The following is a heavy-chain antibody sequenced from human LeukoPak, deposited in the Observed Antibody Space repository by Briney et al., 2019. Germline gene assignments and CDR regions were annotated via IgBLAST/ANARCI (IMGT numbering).Heavy chain of an antibody. CDR1: GFTVFNYA. CDR2: INGGNDAT. V-gene: IGHV3-23*01. Sequence: PGGSLRLSCAASGFTVFNYAMAWVRQAPGKGLEWVSAINGGNDATSYANSVKGRFTISRDNSKNTLYLQMNNLRAEDTAVYYCARRPPRQTYYYDSSGSRNNWFDPWGQGTLVTVSS. CDR3: ARRPPRQTYYYDSSGSRNNWFDP. D-gene: IGHD3-22*01. J-gene: IGHJ5*02.